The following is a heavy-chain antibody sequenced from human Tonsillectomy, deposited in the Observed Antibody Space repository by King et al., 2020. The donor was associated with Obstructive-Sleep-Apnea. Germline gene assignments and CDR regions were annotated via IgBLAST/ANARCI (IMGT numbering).Heavy chain of an antibody. CDR3: ARVALGKGTFDI. CDR2: IFYNGNT. Sequence: MQLQESGPGLVRPSQTLSLTCSVSGGSLSNSGYYWSWIRQHPGKGLEWIGYIFYNGNTDYNPSLKSRLTISVDTTKNQFSLKLTSVTAADTAVYYCARVALGKGTFDIWGQGATGAVSS. V-gene: IGHV4-31*03. J-gene: IGHJ3*02. D-gene: IGHD7-27*01. CDR1: GGSLSNSGYY.